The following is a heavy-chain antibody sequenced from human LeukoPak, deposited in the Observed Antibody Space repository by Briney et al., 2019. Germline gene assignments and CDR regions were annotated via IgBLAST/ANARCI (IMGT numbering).Heavy chain of an antibody. CDR2: IHISGST. Sequence: SQTLSLTCTVSGGSISSGSYCWSWIRQPAGKGLEWIGHIHISGSTNYNPSLKSRVTISVDTSKNQLSLKLSSVTAADTAVYYCAKSVLTYCGGGRCYPWYYFDNWGQGALVTVSS. J-gene: IGHJ4*02. CDR3: AKSVLTYCGGGRCYPWYYFDN. D-gene: IGHD2-15*01. CDR1: GGSISSGSYC. V-gene: IGHV4-61*09.